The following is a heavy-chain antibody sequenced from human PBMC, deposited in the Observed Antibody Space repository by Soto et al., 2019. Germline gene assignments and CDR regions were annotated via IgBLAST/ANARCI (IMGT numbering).Heavy chain of an antibody. CDR2: VKQDGSEK. Sequence: PGGSLRLSCAASGYSISTYWMSWVCQAPGKGLEWVANVKQDGSEKWYVDSVKGRFTISRDNAKNSLYLQMNSLRAEDTAVYFCARGDYYDTSGPFSDAFDIWGQGTMVTVSS. CDR1: GYSISTYW. V-gene: IGHV3-7*04. D-gene: IGHD3-22*01. J-gene: IGHJ3*02. CDR3: ARGDYYDTSGPFSDAFDI.